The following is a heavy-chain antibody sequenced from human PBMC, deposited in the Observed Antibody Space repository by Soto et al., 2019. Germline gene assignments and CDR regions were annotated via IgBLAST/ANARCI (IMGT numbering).Heavy chain of an antibody. CDR1: GFTFSSYA. V-gene: IGHV3-23*01. Sequence: GGSLRLSCAASGFTFSSYAMSWVRQAPGKGLEWVSAISGSGGSTYYADSVKGRFTISRDNSKNTLYLQMNSLRAEDTAVYYCAKPDTPFGVVIPDHDYWGQGTLVTVSS. D-gene: IGHD3-3*01. CDR3: AKPDTPFGVVIPDHDY. J-gene: IGHJ4*02. CDR2: ISGSGGST.